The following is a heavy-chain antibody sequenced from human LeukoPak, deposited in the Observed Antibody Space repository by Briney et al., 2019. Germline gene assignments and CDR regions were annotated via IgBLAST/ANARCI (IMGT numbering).Heavy chain of an antibody. CDR3: ARDAPAAAGMRSWYYYYYMDV. V-gene: IGHV1-46*01. D-gene: IGHD6-13*01. CDR2: INPSGGST. CDR1: GYTFTGYY. Sequence: ASVKVSCKASGYTFTGYYMHWVRQAPGQGLEWMGIINPSGGSTSHAQKFQGRVTMTRDMSTSTVYMELSSLRSEDTAVYYCARDAPAAAGMRSWYYYYYMDVWGKGTTVTVSS. J-gene: IGHJ6*03.